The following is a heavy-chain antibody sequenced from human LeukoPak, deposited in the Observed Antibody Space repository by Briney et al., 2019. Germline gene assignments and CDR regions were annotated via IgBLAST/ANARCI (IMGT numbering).Heavy chain of an antibody. V-gene: IGHV5-51*01. CDR1: GYTFTSNW. CDR3: AREGTTGGYYDY. Sequence: GESLKISCKGSGYTFTSNWIAWVRQMPGKGLEWMGIIYPGDSDTRYGPSFQGQVTISVDTSISTAYVQWSSLKASDSAMYYCAREGTTGGYYDYWGQGTQVTVSS. D-gene: IGHD1-7*01. J-gene: IGHJ4*02. CDR2: IYPGDSDT.